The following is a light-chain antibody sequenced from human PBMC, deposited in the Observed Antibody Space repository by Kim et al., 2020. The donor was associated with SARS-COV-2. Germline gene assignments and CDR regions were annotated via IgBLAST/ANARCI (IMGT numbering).Light chain of an antibody. V-gene: IGKV1-39*01. CDR1: QSISSY. J-gene: IGKJ4*01. CDR2: AAS. CDR3: QQRYSTPLT. Sequence: DIQMTQSPSSLSASVGDRVTITCRASQSISSYLNWYQQKPGKAPKLLIYAASSLQSGVPSRFSGSGSGTDFTLTISSLQPEDFATYSCQQRYSTPLTFGGGTKLEI.